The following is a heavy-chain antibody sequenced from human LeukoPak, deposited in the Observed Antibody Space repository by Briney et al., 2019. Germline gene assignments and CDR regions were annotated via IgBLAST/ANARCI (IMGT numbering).Heavy chain of an antibody. J-gene: IGHJ4*02. D-gene: IGHD4-17*01. CDR2: IYPGDSDT. Sequence: GESSKNSCKGSGYSISNYWSGWVRHPAEEAEWWGGIIYPGDSDTRYSPSFQGQVTISADKSISTAYLQWSSLKASDTAMYYCASAVTTYSFDYWGQGTLVTVSS. V-gene: IGHV5-51*01. CDR1: GYSISNYW. CDR3: ASAVTTYSFDY.